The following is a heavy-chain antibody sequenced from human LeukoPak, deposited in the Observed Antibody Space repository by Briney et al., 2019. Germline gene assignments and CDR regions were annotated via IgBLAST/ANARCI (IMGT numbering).Heavy chain of an antibody. D-gene: IGHD6-19*01. V-gene: IGHV1-3*03. CDR2: INAGNGNT. J-gene: IGHJ6*03. CDR3: AREGIAVRPRGYYYYYMDV. Sequence: ASVKVSCKASGYTFTSYAMHWVRQAPGQRLEWMGWINAGNGNTKYSQEFQGRVTITRDTSASTAYMELSSLRSEDMAVCYCAREGIAVRPRGYYYYYMDVWGKGTTVTVSS. CDR1: GYTFTSYA.